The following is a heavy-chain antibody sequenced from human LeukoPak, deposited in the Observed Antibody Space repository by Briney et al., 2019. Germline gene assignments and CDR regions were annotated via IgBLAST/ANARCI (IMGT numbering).Heavy chain of an antibody. D-gene: IGHD2/OR15-2a*01. CDR3: AKRGNAISFFDP. CDR1: GFTFSNYG. J-gene: IGHJ5*02. Sequence: GGSLRLSCAAPGFTFSNYGMYWVRQAPGKGLEWVSGLSGSGDITYYTDSVKGRFTISRDNSKNTLYLEMNNLRAEDTALYYCAKRGNAISFFDPWGQGTLVTVSS. V-gene: IGHV3-23*01. CDR2: LSGSGDIT.